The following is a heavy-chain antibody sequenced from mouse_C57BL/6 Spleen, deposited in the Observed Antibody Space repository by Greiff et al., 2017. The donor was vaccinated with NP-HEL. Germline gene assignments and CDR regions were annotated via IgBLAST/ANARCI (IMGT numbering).Heavy chain of an antibody. CDR2: IYPGNSDT. V-gene: IGHV1-5*01. D-gene: IGHD3-2*02. CDR1: GYTFTSYW. CDR3: TKDSSGQGFAY. Sequence: VQLQQSGTVLARPGASVKMSCKTSGYTFTSYWMHWVKQRPGQGLEWIGAIYPGNSDTSYNQKFKGKAQLTAVTSASTAYMELSSLTNEDSAVYYCTKDSSGQGFAYWGQGTLVTVSA. J-gene: IGHJ3*01.